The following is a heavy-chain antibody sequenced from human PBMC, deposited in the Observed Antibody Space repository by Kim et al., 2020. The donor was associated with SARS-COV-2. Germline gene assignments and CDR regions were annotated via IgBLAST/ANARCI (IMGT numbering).Heavy chain of an antibody. V-gene: IGHV3-30*04. CDR3: ARERSGSADY. Sequence: GGSLRLSCAASGFTFSSYAIHWFRQAPGKGLEWVAAISYDGSNKYYADSVKGRFTNSRDNPKNTLYLQMNSLRAEDTAEYYCARERSGSADYWGQGT. CDR2: ISYDGSNK. J-gene: IGHJ4*02. CDR1: GFTFSSYA. D-gene: IGHD1-26*01.